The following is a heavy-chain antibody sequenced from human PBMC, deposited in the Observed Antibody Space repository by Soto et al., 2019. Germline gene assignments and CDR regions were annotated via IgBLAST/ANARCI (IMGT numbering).Heavy chain of an antibody. CDR1: GAPITFGGYS. CDR2: INHLETT. CDR3: ARGGGSDSFDY. Sequence: SETLSLTCTVSGAPITFGGYSWSWIRQTPGKGLEWIGYINHLETTFYNPSFESRLTLSIDRAKNQFSLKLHSMSAADRAVYFCARGGGSDSFDYWGQGIMVTVSS. D-gene: IGHD1-26*01. J-gene: IGHJ4*02. V-gene: IGHV4-30-2*01.